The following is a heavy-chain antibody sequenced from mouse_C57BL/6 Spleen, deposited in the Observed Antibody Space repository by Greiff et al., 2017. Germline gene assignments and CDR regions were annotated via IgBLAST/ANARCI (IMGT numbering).Heavy chain of an antibody. Sequence: EVQLVESGPGLVKPSQSLSLTCSVTCYSITSGYYWNWIRQYPGNKLEWMGYISYDGSNNYNPSLKNRISITRDTSKNQFFLKLNSVTTEDTATYYCAREGSSGYEYWGQGTPLTVSS. CDR1: CYSITSGYY. V-gene: IGHV3-6*01. CDR2: ISYDGSN. CDR3: AREGSSGYEY. J-gene: IGHJ2*01. D-gene: IGHD3-2*02.